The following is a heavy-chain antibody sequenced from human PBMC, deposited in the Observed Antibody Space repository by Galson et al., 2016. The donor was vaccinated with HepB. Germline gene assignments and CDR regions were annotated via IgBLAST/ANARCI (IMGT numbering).Heavy chain of an antibody. CDR1: GFTFSSYW. V-gene: IGHV3-30*18. CDR3: AKDQGVLRHFDWLTYDAFDM. CDR2: ISTNGINE. D-gene: IGHD3-9*01. J-gene: IGHJ3*02. Sequence: SLRLSCAASGFTFSSYWMTWVRQAPGKGLEWVAVISTNGINEKYEDSVKGRFTVSRDNSKNTVDLQMNSLRPEDTAVYYCAKDQGVLRHFDWLTYDAFDMWGQGTMVTVSS.